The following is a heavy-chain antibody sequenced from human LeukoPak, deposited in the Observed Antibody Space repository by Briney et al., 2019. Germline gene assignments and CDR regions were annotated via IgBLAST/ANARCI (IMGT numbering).Heavy chain of an antibody. J-gene: IGHJ4*02. CDR2: IYHSGST. V-gene: IGHV4-38-2*02. D-gene: IGHD3-10*01. Sequence: SETLSLTCTVSGYSISSGYYWGWIRQPPGKGLEWIGSIYHSGSTYYNPSLKSRVTISVDTSKNQFSLKLSSVTAADTAAYYCARDPFGAAAPGYWGQGTLITVSS. CDR3: ARDPFGAAAPGY. CDR1: GYSISSGYY.